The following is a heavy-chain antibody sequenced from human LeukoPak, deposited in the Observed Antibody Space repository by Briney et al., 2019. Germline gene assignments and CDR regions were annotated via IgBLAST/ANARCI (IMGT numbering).Heavy chain of an antibody. J-gene: IGHJ4*02. V-gene: IGHV4-59*01. Sequence: SETLSLTCTVSGGSISSYYWSWIRQPPGKGLEWIGYIYYSGSTNYNPSLKSRVTISVDTSKNQFSLKLSSVTAADTAVYYCASRMSFGDGFDYWGQGTLVTVSS. CDR2: IYYSGST. CDR1: GGSISSYY. D-gene: IGHD3-10*01. CDR3: ASRMSFGDGFDY.